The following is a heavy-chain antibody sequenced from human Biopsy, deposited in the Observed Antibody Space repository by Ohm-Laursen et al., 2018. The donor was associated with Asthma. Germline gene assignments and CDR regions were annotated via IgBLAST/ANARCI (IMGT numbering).Heavy chain of an antibody. Sequence: SLRLSCAAFGFTFSSYSMNWVRQAPGKGLEWVSYISSSSSTIYYADSVKGRFTISRDNAKNSLYLQMNSLRAEDTAVYYCAKDTEGRYDFWSGLSYNYYGMDVWGQGTTVTASS. V-gene: IGHV3-48*01. J-gene: IGHJ6*02. D-gene: IGHD3-3*01. CDR3: AKDTEGRYDFWSGLSYNYYGMDV. CDR2: ISSSSSTI. CDR1: GFTFSSYS.